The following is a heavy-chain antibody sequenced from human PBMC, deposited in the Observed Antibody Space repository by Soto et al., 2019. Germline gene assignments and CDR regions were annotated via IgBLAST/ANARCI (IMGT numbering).Heavy chain of an antibody. CDR1: GFTFSSYA. CDR3: AKLYCGGDCYSYYFDY. D-gene: IGHD2-21*02. V-gene: IGHV3-23*01. J-gene: IGHJ4*02. Sequence: VGSLRLSCAASGFTFSSYAMSWVRQAPGKGLEWVSAISGSGGSTYYADSVKGRFTISRDNSKNTLYLQMNSLRAEDTAVYYCAKLYCGGDCYSYYFDYWGQGTLVTVSS. CDR2: ISGSGGST.